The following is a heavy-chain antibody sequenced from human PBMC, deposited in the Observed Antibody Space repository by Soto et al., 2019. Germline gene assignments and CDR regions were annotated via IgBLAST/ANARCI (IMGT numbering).Heavy chain of an antibody. CDR1: GYTFGAYY. J-gene: IGHJ6*02. Sequence: QVRLVQSGPEVKTPGASVRVSCKSSGYTFGAYYIHWVRQAPGQGLEWRGWVSPLSGGTNIEQRFQGRLDLTNDASISTVLNELSSLRTDDTALYFCSREFDSGDLGLDRWGQGTTVSVS. D-gene: IGHD2-21*01. CDR2: VSPLSGGT. V-gene: IGHV1-2*02. CDR3: SREFDSGDLGLDR.